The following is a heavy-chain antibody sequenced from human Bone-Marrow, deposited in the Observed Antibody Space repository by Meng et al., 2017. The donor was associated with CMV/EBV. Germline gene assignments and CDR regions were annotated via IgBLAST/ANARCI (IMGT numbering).Heavy chain of an antibody. J-gene: IGHJ5*02. CDR3: ATFVVPAARDNNWFDP. Sequence: VQLPESGPGLVKPLETLSLTCTVSCGSISSGGYYWSWIRQHPGKGLEWIGYIYYSGSTYYNPSLKSRVTISVDTSKNQFSLKLSSVTAADTAVYYCATFVVPAARDNNWFDPWGQGTLVTVSS. V-gene: IGHV4-31*03. D-gene: IGHD2-2*01. CDR1: CGSISSGGYY. CDR2: IYYSGST.